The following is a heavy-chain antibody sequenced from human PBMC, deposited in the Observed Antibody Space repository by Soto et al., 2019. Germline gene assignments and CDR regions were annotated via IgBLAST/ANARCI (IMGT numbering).Heavy chain of an antibody. CDR1: GFTFGSYW. V-gene: IGHV3-74*01. Sequence: EVQLVESGGGLVQPGGSLRVSCAASGFTFGSYWMNWVLQAPGKGLVWVSRIDSDGSSTTYADSVKGRFTTSRDNAKNTLYLQMSSLRVEDTAVYYCARGRPYGMDVWGQGTTVTVSS. J-gene: IGHJ6*02. CDR2: IDSDGSST. CDR3: ARGRPYGMDV.